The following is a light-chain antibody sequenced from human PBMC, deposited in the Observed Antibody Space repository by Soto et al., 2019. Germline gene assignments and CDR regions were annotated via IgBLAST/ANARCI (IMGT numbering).Light chain of an antibody. V-gene: IGKV1-9*01. CDR3: QHLNSYT. CDR2: AAS. CDR1: QGISNY. Sequence: DIQLTQSPSFLSASVGDRVTITCRASQGISNYLAWYQQKPGKAPKLLIYAASTLQSAVPSRFSGSGSGTDFTLTITSLQPEYFAIYYCQHLNSYTFGGGTKVEIK. J-gene: IGKJ4*01.